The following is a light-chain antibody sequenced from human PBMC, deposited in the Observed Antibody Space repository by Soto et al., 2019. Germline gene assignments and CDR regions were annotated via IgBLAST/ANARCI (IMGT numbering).Light chain of an antibody. Sequence: EIVLTQSPATLSLSPGERATLSCRASQSVSSYLAWYQQKPGQAPRLLIYDASNRATGIPARFSGSGSGTDFTLTISSLEPEDFAVYYCLQYKSHPWTFGQGTKVEIK. CDR1: QSVSSY. J-gene: IGKJ1*01. CDR3: LQYKSHPWT. CDR2: DAS. V-gene: IGKV3-11*01.